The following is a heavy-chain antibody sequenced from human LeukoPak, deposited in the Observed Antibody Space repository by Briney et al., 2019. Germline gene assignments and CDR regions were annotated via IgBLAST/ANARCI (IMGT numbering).Heavy chain of an antibody. J-gene: IGHJ4*02. CDR3: ARVPVVAAITV. Sequence: QASQTLSLTCTVSGGSISSGDYYWSWIRQPPGKGLEWIGYIYYSGSTNYNPSLKSRVTISVDTSKNQFSLKLSSVTAADTAVYYCARVPVVAAITVWGQGTLVTVSS. D-gene: IGHD2-15*01. CDR1: GGSISSGDYY. CDR2: IYYSGST. V-gene: IGHV4-30-4*08.